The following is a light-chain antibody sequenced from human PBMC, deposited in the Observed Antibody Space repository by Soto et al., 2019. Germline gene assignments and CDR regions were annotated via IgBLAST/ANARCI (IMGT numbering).Light chain of an antibody. J-gene: IGKJ2*01. CDR1: QTVSSN. CDR2: GAS. CDR3: QQYHNWPPQYT. Sequence: EIVMTQSPATLSVSPGERATLSCRASQTVSSNLAWYQQKPGQAPRLLIHGASTRATGVPARFSGSRSGTEFTLTISSLPSEDFAVYYCQQYHNWPPQYTFGLGTKLQIK. V-gene: IGKV3-15*01.